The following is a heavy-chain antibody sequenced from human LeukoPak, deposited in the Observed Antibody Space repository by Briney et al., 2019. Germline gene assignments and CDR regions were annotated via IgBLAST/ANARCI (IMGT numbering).Heavy chain of an antibody. CDR3: ARDGRFVGDIVVVDL. V-gene: IGHV1-18*01. D-gene: IGHD2-15*01. CDR1: GYTFSSYG. Sequence: GASVKVSCKASGYTFSSYGISWVRQAPGQGLEWMGWISAYNGNTNYAQKLQGRVTMTTDTSTSTAYMELRSLRSDDTAVYYCARDGRFVGDIVVVDLWGQGTMVTVSS. CDR2: ISAYNGNT. J-gene: IGHJ3*01.